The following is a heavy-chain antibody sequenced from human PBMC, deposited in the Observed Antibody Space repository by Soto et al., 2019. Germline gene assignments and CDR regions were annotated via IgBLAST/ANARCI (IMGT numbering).Heavy chain of an antibody. CDR2: ISYDGNNK. CDR3: ARAGCDGGRCYTLVGLRYGMDV. D-gene: IGHD2-15*01. Sequence: QVQPVESGGGVVQPGRSLRLSCAASGFTFSSYVMHWVRQAPGKGLEWVAVISYDGNNKYYADSVKGRFTISRDNSKNTLYLQMNSRRAEDTAVYYCARAGCDGGRCYTLVGLRYGMDVWGQGTTVTVSS. CDR1: GFTFSSYV. J-gene: IGHJ6*02. V-gene: IGHV3-30-3*01.